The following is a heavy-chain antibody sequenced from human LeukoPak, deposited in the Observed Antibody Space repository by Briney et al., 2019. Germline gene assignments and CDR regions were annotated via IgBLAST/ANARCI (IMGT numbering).Heavy chain of an antibody. CDR1: GFTFSNYW. Sequence: GGSLRLSCAASGFTFSNYWMSWVRQAPGKGLEWVANIKQDGSEKYYVDSVKGRFTISRDNAKNSLYLQMNSLRAEDTAVYYCASNLGELPLIDYWGQGTLVTVSS. V-gene: IGHV3-7*01. D-gene: IGHD3-16*01. CDR2: IKQDGSEK. J-gene: IGHJ4*02. CDR3: ASNLGELPLIDY.